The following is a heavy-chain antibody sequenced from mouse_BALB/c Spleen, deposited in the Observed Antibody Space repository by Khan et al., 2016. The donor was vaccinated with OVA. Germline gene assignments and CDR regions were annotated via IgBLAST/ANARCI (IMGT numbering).Heavy chain of an antibody. Sequence: VQLQQSGPELVRPGASVKISCKGSGYTFSDYAMHWVKQSHAKSLEWIGVISTYHGNTNYNQKFKGKATMTVDKSSSTAYMELARLTSEDSAIYYCASGFEGCDVRNYWGQGTSVTVSS. J-gene: IGHJ4*01. CDR1: GYTFSDYA. V-gene: IGHV1S137*01. CDR3: ASGFEGCDVRNY. D-gene: IGHD2-3*01. CDR2: ISTYHGNT.